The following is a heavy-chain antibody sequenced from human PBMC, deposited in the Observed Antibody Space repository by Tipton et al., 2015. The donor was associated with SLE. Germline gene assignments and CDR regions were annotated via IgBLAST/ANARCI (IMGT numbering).Heavy chain of an antibody. CDR3: ARDQSSIAARGVHYFDY. J-gene: IGHJ4*02. Sequence: QLVQSGAEVKKPGASVKVSCKASGYTFTSYGISWVRQAPGQGLEWMGWYSAYNGNPNYAQKLHGRVSMTTDTSTSTAYMELRSLRSDDTAVYYCARDQSSIAARGVHYFDYWGQGTLVTVSS. CDR2: YSAYNGNP. V-gene: IGHV1-18*01. D-gene: IGHD6-6*01. CDR1: GYTFTSYG.